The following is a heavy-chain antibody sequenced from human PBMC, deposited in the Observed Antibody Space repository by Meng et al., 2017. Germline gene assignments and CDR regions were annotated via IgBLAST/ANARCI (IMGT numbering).Heavy chain of an antibody. D-gene: IGHD2/OR15-2a*01. Sequence: QGRLVVSGGGVVQPGRSLRLSCAASGFTFSDYYMTWIRQAPGKGLEWVSSISTTDSSIYYADSVKGRFSISRDNAENSLYLQINSLRVEDTAVYYCARDHGFLNWFDPWGQGTLVTVSS. CDR1: GFTFSDYY. CDR2: ISTTDSSI. J-gene: IGHJ5*02. CDR3: ARDHGFLNWFDP. V-gene: IGHV3-11*04.